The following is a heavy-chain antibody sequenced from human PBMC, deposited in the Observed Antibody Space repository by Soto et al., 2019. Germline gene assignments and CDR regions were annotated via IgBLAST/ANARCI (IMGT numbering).Heavy chain of an antibody. CDR3: AADGTYDYYYGMDV. CDR1: GFTFTSSA. CDR2: IVVGSGNT. V-gene: IGHV1-58*01. Sequence: GASVKVSCKASGFTFTSSAVQWVRQARGQRLEWIGWIVVGSGNTNYAQKFQERVTITRDMSTGTAYMELSSLRSEDTAVYYCAADGTYDYYYGMDVWGQGTTVTVSS. J-gene: IGHJ6*02.